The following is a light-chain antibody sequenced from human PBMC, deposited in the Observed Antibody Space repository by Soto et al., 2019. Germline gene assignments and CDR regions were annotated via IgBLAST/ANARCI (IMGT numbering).Light chain of an antibody. CDR2: DVS. V-gene: IGLV2-11*01. CDR1: SSDVGGYNY. CDR3: CSYAGSYTWV. Sequence: QSALTQPRSVSGSPGQSVAISCTGTSSDVGGYNYVSWYQQHPGKAPKLMIYDVSQRPSGVPDRFSGSKSGNTASLTISGLQDDDDADDYCCSYAGSYTWVFGGGTQLTVL. J-gene: IGLJ3*02.